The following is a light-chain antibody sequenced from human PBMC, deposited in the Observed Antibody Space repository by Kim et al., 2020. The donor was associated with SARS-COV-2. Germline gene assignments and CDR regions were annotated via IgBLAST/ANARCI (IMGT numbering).Light chain of an antibody. J-gene: IGLJ2*01. CDR2: DVT. V-gene: IGLV2-14*03. Sequence: QSITISGTGPSSDVGDYTYVSWYQQHPGEAPKLIIYDVTNRPSGVSNRFSGSKSGNTASLTISGLQAEDEADYYCSSYSSGTSLRIFGGGTQLTVL. CDR1: SSDVGDYTY. CDR3: SSYSSGTSLRI.